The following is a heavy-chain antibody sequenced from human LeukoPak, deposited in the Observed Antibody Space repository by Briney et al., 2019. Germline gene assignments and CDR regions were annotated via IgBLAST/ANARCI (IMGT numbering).Heavy chain of an antibody. Sequence: ASVKVSCKASGYIFTGYYMHWVRQAPGQGLEWMGWINPNSGGTNYAQKFQGRVTMTRDTSISTAYMELSRLRSDDTAVYYCARVEGDSSGRFDPWGQGTLVTVSS. D-gene: IGHD6-19*01. CDR3: ARVEGDSSGRFDP. CDR2: INPNSGGT. J-gene: IGHJ5*02. CDR1: GYIFTGYY. V-gene: IGHV1-2*02.